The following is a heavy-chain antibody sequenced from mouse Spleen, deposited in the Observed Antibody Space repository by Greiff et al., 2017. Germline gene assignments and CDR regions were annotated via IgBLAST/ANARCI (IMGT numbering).Heavy chain of an antibody. CDR2: ISSGGGNT. CDR3: ARHDGSYGYAMDY. D-gene: IGHD1-1*02. CDR1: GFTFSSYT. Sequence: EVKVVESGGGLVKPGGSLKLSCAASGFTFSSYTMSWVRQTPAKRLEWVATISSGGGNTYYPDSVKGRFTISRDNARNTLYLQMSSLRSEDTAMYYCARHDGSYGYAMDYWGQGTSVTVSS. J-gene: IGHJ4*01. V-gene: IGHV5-9*04.